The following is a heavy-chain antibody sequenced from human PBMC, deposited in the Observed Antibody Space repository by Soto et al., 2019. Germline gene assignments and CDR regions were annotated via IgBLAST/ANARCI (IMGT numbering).Heavy chain of an antibody. V-gene: IGHV4-39*01. D-gene: IGHD3-22*01. CDR2: IYNTGNT. J-gene: IGHJ4*02. CDR3: ATYYDDGDSYFDS. Sequence: QLRLQESGPGLVKPSGTLSLTCTVSGGSISSSNYYWGWIRQPPGKGLEWVGSIYNTGNTYYNPSLGSRAPXTXDXXKNQFSLRRSSMTAADTATYYCATYYDDGDSYFDSWGQGTLVIVSS. CDR1: GGSISSSNYY.